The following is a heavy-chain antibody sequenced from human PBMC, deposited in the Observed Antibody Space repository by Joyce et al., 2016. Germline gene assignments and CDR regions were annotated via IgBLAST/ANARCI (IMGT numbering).Heavy chain of an antibody. CDR3: ARDQVRGSIDSAFEY. J-gene: IGHJ4*02. Sequence: QVHLVQSGAEVTRPGSSVKLSCQTSGGNFRSYALNWVRQAPGQGLEGMGGIIPRFGAPSYAQKFQGRITLTADDSTTTVYMQLGSLTSADTAVYYCARDQVRGSIDSAFEYWGQGALVTVSS. CDR2: IIPRFGAP. V-gene: IGHV1-69*01. D-gene: IGHD3-10*01. CDR1: GGNFRSYA.